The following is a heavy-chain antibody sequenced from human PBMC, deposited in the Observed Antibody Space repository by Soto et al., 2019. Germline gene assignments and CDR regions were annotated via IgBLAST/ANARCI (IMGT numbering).Heavy chain of an antibody. CDR1: GGTFSSYA. D-gene: IGHD6-13*01. CDR3: ARARMPHDCSSWYQAFDY. CDR2: IIPIFGTA. Sequence: QVQLVQSGAEVKKPGSSVKVSCKASGGTFSSYAISWVRQAPGQGLEWMGGIIPIFGTANYAQKFQGRVTITADESTSTAYMELSSLRSEDTAVYYCARARMPHDCSSWYQAFDYWGQGTLVTVSS. V-gene: IGHV1-69*01. J-gene: IGHJ4*02.